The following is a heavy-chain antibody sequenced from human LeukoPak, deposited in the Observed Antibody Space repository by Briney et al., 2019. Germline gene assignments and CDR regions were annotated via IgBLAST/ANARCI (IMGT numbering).Heavy chain of an antibody. V-gene: IGHV3-49*03. CDR2: IRSKAYGGTT. D-gene: IGHD1-26*01. Sequence: GGSLRLSCTASGFTFGDYAMSWFRQAPGKGLEWVGFIRSKAYGGTTEYAASVKGRFTISRDDSKSIAYLQMNSLKTEDTAVYYCVRNKGYTGSYFGYFDYWGQGTLVTVSS. CDR3: VRNKGYTGSYFGYFDY. J-gene: IGHJ4*02. CDR1: GFTFGDYA.